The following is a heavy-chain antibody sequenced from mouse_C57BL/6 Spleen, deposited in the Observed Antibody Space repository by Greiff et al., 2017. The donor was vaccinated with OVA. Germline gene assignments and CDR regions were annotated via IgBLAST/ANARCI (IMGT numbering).Heavy chain of an antibody. CDR3: AREGGNLAWFAY. CDR2: IYPGSGST. CDR1: GYTFTSYW. J-gene: IGHJ3*01. Sequence: QVQLQQPGAELVKPGASVKMSCKASGYTFTSYWITWVKQRPGQGLEWIGDIYPGSGSTNYNEKFKSKATLTVDTSSSTAYMQLSSLTSEDSAVYYCAREGGNLAWFAYWGQGTLVTVSA. V-gene: IGHV1-55*01. D-gene: IGHD2-1*01.